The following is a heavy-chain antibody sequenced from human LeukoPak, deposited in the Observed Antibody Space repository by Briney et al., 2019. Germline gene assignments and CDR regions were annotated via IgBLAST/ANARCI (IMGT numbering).Heavy chain of an antibody. D-gene: IGHD6-19*01. CDR2: IYSGGST. CDR1: GFPFSSYA. J-gene: IGHJ5*02. Sequence: GGSLRLSCAASGFPFSSYAMSWVRQAPGKGLEWVSVIYSGGSTYYADSVKGRFTISRDNSKNTLYLQMNSLRAEDTAVYYCARDSQGYSSGWYRWFDPWGQGTLVTVSS. CDR3: ARDSQGYSSGWYRWFDP. V-gene: IGHV3-66*01.